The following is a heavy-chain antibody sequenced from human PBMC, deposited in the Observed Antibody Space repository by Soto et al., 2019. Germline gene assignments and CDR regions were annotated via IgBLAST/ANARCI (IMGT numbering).Heavy chain of an antibody. V-gene: IGHV1-2*02. Sequence: QVQLVQSGAEVKKPGASVKVSCKASGYTFTGYYMHWVRQAPGQGLEWMGWINPNSGGTNYAQKFQGRVTMTEDTSTDTAYMELSSLRSEDTAVYYCATDLSGSYVHVAFDIWGQGTMVTVSS. D-gene: IGHD1-26*01. J-gene: IGHJ3*02. CDR1: GYTFTGYY. CDR3: ATDLSGSYVHVAFDI. CDR2: INPNSGGT.